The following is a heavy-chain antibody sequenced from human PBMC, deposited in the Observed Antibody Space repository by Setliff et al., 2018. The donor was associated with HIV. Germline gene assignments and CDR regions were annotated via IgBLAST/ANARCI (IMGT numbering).Heavy chain of an antibody. V-gene: IGHV4-4*07. CDR1: GDSISGYY. CDR2: MHTSGNT. CDR3: ARGPPFAF. J-gene: IGHJ4*02. Sequence: SETLSLTCTSSGDSISGYYWSWIRQPAGKGLEWIGRMHTSGNTNYNPSLKSRVTMSVDTSKNQFSLRLSSVTAADTAVYYCARGPPFAFWGQGLLVTVSS.